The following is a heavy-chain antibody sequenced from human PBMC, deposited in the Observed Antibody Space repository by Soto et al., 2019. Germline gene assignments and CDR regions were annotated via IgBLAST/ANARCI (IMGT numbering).Heavy chain of an antibody. V-gene: IGHV3-21*01. D-gene: IGHD1-7*01. J-gene: IGHJ4*02. CDR3: ARDPPTGTTLDWADS. CDR2: TSSSGSFM. Sequence: PVGSLRLSCAVSGFSFSSDSMGWVRQAPGKGLEWVASTSSSGSFMNYADSVKGRFTISRDNAKNSLYLQMSGLKDEDTAVYYCARDPPTGTTLDWADSWGQGTLVTVSS. CDR1: GFSFSSDS.